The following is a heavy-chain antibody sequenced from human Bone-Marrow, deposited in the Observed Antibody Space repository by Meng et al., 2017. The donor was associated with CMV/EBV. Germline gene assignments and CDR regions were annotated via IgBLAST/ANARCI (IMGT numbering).Heavy chain of an antibody. J-gene: IGHJ4*02. CDR2: ISYDGSNK. D-gene: IGHD2-15*01. Sequence: GESLKISCAASGFTFSSYVMHWVRQAPGKGLEWVAVISYDGSNKYYADSVKGRFTISRDNSENTVYLQMNSLRPEDTTLYHCARDDCFGDICYSHWGQGTLVTVSS. CDR3: ARDDCFGDICYSH. CDR1: GFTFSSYV. V-gene: IGHV3-30*03.